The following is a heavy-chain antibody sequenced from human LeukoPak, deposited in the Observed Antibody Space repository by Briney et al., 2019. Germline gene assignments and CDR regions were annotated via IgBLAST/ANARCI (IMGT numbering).Heavy chain of an antibody. V-gene: IGHV4-38-2*02. CDR2: IYHSGTT. CDR3: ARDRAALIGFHY. J-gene: IGHJ4*02. Sequence: SETLSLTCTVSGYSISSGYYWGWIRQPPGKGLEWIGSIYHSGTTYYNPSPKSRVTISVDTSKNQFSLKLSSVTAADTAVYYCARDRAALIGFHYWGQGTPVTVSS. CDR1: GYSISSGYY. D-gene: IGHD2-15*01.